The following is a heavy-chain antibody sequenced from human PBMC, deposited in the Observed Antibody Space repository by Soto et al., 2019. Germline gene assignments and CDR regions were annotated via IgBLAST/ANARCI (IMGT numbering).Heavy chain of an antibody. J-gene: IGHJ6*03. V-gene: IGHV1-8*01. Sequence: ASVKVSCKASGYTFTSYDINWVRHATGQGLEWMGWMNPNSGNTGYAQKFQGRVTMTRNTSISTAYMELSSLRSEDTAVYYCARGVHDFWSAYFYYYYMDVCGKGSAVTVSS. CDR3: ARGVHDFWSAYFYYYYMDV. CDR1: GYTFTSYD. D-gene: IGHD3-3*01. CDR2: MNPNSGNT.